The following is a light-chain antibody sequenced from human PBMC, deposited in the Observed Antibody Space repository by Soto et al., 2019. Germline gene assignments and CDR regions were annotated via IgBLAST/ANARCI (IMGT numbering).Light chain of an antibody. Sequence: DIQMTQSPSSLSASVGDRVTITCRASQIINNFLNWYQQKPGKAPKLLIYAASTLQSGVPSRFSGSGSGTDFTLTISSLQPEDFATYYWQHSYSGFGPGTKVDIK. CDR3: QHSYSG. J-gene: IGKJ3*01. CDR2: AAS. V-gene: IGKV1-39*01. CDR1: QIINNF.